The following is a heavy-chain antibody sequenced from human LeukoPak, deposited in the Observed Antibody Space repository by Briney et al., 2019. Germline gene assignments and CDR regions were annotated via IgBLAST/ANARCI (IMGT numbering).Heavy chain of an antibody. V-gene: IGHV3-48*01. CDR1: GFTFSSYS. D-gene: IGHD6-19*01. J-gene: IGHJ4*02. Sequence: PGGSLRLSCAASGFTFSSYSMNWVRQALGKGLEWVSYISSSSSTIYYADSVKGRFTISRDNAKNSLYLQMNSLRAEDTAVYYCAKDRTVGIAVAGFFDYWGQGTLVTVSS. CDR2: ISSSSSTI. CDR3: AKDRTVGIAVAGFFDY.